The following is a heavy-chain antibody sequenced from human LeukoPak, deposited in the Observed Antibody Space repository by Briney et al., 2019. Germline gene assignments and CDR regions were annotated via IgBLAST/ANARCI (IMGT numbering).Heavy chain of an antibody. V-gene: IGHV1-8*01. Sequence: APVKVSCKTSGYTFTGYDINWVRQAPGQGLEWMGWMKSNSGDTHFAQKFQGRLTMTRNTSISTAFMELSSLRSEDPAVYYCARGEYSSSWYPFDYWGQGSLVTVSS. J-gene: IGHJ4*02. CDR2: MKSNSGDT. CDR1: GYTFTGYD. CDR3: ARGEYSSSWYPFDY. D-gene: IGHD6-13*01.